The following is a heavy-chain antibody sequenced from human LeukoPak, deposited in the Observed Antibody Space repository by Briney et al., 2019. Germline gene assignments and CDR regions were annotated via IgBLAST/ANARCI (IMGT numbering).Heavy chain of an antibody. D-gene: IGHD6-13*01. J-gene: IGHJ4*02. CDR3: ARDRSWSRFDY. CDR1: GGSISSYY. V-gene: IGHV4-59*01. CDR2: IYYSGST. Sequence: SETLSLTCTVSGGSISSYYWSWIRQPPGKGLKWIGYIYYSGSTNYNPSLKSRVTISVDTSKNQFSLKLSSVTAADTAVYYCARDRSWSRFDYWGQGTLVTVSS.